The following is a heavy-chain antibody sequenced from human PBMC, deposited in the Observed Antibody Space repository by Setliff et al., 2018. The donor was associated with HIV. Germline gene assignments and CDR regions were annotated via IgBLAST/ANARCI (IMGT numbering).Heavy chain of an antibody. J-gene: IGHJ4*02. D-gene: IGHD4-17*01. V-gene: IGHV4-61*01. CDR2: IYYSGST. Sequence: KTSETLSLTCSVSGGSVSSVNYYWSWIRQSPGKGLEWLGYIYYSGSTTYNPSLRSRVTISIDTSKNQFSLNLRSVTAADTAVYYCARDPPGYGDSKDYWGQGKLVTVSS. CDR1: GGSVSSVNYY. CDR3: ARDPPGYGDSKDY.